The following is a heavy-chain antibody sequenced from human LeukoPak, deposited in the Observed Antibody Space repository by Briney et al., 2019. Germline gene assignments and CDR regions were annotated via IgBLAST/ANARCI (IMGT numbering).Heavy chain of an antibody. CDR1: GFTFSSYG. J-gene: IGHJ4*02. V-gene: IGHV3-33*01. CDR3: ARDAAYCSGGSCYSSGPDY. CDR2: IWYDGSNK. D-gene: IGHD2-15*01. Sequence: GGSLRLSCAASGFTFSSYGMHWVRQATGKGLEWVAVIWYDGSNKYYADSVKGRFTISRDNSKNTLYLQMNSLRAEDTAVYYCARDAAYCSGGSCYSSGPDYWGQGTLVTVSS.